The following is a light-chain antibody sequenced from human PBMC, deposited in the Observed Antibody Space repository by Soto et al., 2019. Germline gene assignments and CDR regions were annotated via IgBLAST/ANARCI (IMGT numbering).Light chain of an antibody. CDR3: QQYNNWPRT. CDR2: GAS. J-gene: IGKJ1*01. Sequence: EIVLTQSPGTLSLSPGERATLSCRATESISSSYLAWYQQKPDQSPRLHIYGASTRATGIPGRFSGSGSGTEFTLTISSLQSEDCAVYYCQQYNNWPRTSGQGTKV. V-gene: IGKV3-15*01. CDR1: ESISSSY.